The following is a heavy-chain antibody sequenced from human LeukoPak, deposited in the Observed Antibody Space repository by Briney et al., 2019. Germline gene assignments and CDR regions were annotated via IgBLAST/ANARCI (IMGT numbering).Heavy chain of an antibody. CDR1: GFTFSNAW. CDR3: TTVKYYYYYYMDV. J-gene: IGHJ6*03. Sequence: GGSLRLSCAASGFTFSNAWMSWVRQAPGKGLEWVGRIKSKTDGGTTDYAAPVKGRFTISRDDSKNTLYLQMNSLKTEDTAVYYCTTVKYYYYYYMDVWGKGTTVTVPS. CDR2: IKSKTDGGTT. V-gene: IGHV3-15*01.